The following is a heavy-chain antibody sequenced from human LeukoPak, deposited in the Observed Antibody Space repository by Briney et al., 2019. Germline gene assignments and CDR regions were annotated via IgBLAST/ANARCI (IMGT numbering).Heavy chain of an antibody. CDR3: ARPGGNYYYYGMDV. J-gene: IGHJ6*02. V-gene: IGHV3-21*01. CDR2: ISSSRSYI. D-gene: IGHD2-8*02. CDR1: GFTFSSYS. Sequence: GGSLRLSCAASGFTFSSYSMNWVRQAPGKGLEWVSSISSSRSYIYYADSVKGRFTISRDNAKNSLYLQMNSLRAEDTAVYYCARPGGNYYYYGMDVWGQGTTVTVSS.